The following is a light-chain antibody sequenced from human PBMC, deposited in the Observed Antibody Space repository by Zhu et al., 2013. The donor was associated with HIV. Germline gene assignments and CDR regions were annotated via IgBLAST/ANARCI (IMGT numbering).Light chain of an antibody. J-gene: IGKJ4*01. V-gene: IGKV1-8*01. CDR1: QGISSY. CDR2: DAS. CDR3: QQLYNYPLT. Sequence: AIRMTQSPSSFSASTGDRVTITCRASQGISSYLAWYQQKPGKAPILLISDASTLQSGVPSRFGGSGSGTEFTLTISSLQPEDFATYFCQQLYNYPLTFGGGTKVEI.